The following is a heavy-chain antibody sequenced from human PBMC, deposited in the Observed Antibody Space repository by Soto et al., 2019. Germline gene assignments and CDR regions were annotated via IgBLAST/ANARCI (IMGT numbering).Heavy chain of an antibody. J-gene: IGHJ5*02. CDR1: GDSYSISTYS. V-gene: IGHV4-30-2*01. Sequence: SETLSLTCTMSGDSYSISTYSWSWIRQPPGKALQWIGFIYQSGVTSYNPSLASRVSISLDRSNNQCSLKLKSVTAADTAVYFCAGMPYTSGLRFDPWGPGTLVTVSS. CDR3: AGMPYTSGLRFDP. CDR2: IYQSGVT. D-gene: IGHD6-19*01.